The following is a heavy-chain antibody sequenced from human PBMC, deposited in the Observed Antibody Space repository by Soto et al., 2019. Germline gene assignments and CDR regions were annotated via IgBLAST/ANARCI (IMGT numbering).Heavy chain of an antibody. Sequence: QVQLVQSGAEVKKPGASVKVSCKASGYTFTSYGISWVRQAPGQGLEWMGWISAYNGNTNYAQKFQGRVTMTTDTSTSTAYMELRGLRSDDTAVYYCARWGEGYTYYDILTGYSDPYYFDYWGQGTLVTVSS. J-gene: IGHJ4*02. CDR3: ARWGEGYTYYDILTGYSDPYYFDY. CDR1: GYTFTSYG. D-gene: IGHD3-9*01. CDR2: ISAYNGNT. V-gene: IGHV1-18*01.